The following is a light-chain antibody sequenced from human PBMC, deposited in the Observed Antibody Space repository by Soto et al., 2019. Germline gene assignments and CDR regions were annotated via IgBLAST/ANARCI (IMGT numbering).Light chain of an antibody. V-gene: IGKV3-11*01. CDR3: QQRSNWPLT. Sequence: EIVLTQSPATLSLSPGERATLSCRASQSISSYLAWYQQKLGQAPRLLIYDASNRATGVPARFSGSGSGTDFTLTISSLEPEDFAVYYCQQRSNWPLTFGKGTRLEIK. CDR2: DAS. CDR1: QSISSY. J-gene: IGKJ5*01.